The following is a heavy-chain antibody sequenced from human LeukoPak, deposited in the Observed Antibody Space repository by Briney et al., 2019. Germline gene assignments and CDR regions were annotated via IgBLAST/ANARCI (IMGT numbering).Heavy chain of an antibody. CDR3: ARGGAAAGTDY. D-gene: IGHD6-13*01. Sequence: PSETLSLTCTVSGSAISSYYWSWIRQPPGKGLEWIGYIYTSGSTNYNPSLNSRVTISVDTSKNQFSLKPSSATAADTAVYYCARGGAAAGTDYWGQGTLVTVSS. CDR2: IYTSGST. CDR1: GSAISSYY. J-gene: IGHJ4*02. V-gene: IGHV4-4*09.